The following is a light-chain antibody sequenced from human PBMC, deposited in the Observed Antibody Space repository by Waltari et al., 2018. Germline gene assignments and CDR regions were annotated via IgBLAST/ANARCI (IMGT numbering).Light chain of an antibody. CDR1: SSDVGSYNS. V-gene: IGLV2-11*01. CDR2: DLD. J-gene: IGLJ2*01. CDR3: LSRDITSTRF. Sequence: QSALTQPLSVSASPGQAVTISCSGSSSDVGSYNSVAWYQQPPDKAPKLVIYDLDKRPSGISDRFSGAKSGNTATLTISGLRPDDEGDYYCLSRDITSTRFFGGGTRLTV.